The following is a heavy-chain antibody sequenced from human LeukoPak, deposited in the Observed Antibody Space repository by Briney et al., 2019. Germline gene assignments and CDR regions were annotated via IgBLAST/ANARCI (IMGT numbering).Heavy chain of an antibody. D-gene: IGHD1-26*01. CDR2: ISYYGSNK. J-gene: IGHJ4*02. CDR3: ANLIVGATY. Sequence: GGSLRLSCAASGFTFSSYGTHWVRHAPDKGLEWVAVISYYGSNKYYADSVKGRFTISRDNCKNTLYLQMNSLRAEDTAVYYCANLIVGATYWGQGTLVTVSS. CDR1: GFTFSSYG. V-gene: IGHV3-30*18.